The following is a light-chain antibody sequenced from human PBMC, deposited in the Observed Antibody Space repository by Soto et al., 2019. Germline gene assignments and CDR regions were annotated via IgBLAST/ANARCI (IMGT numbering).Light chain of an antibody. CDR3: QQCYRSPYT. CDR1: QSINIY. J-gene: IGKJ2*01. V-gene: IGKV1-39*01. Sequence: IQLTQSPSSLSSSVGDRVTLTCRASQSINIYLNWYQQKPGKAPTLLLYAASSLQSGVPSRFSGGGSRTDFTLTISSLQTEDFATYYCQQCYRSPYTFGQGTKLEIK. CDR2: AAS.